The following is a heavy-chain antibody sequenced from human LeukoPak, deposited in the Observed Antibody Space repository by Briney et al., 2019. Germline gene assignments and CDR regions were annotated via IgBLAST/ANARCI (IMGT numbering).Heavy chain of an antibody. V-gene: IGHV3-23*01. CDR3: AKDIEGAVGFYLDH. CDR1: GFTFSSYA. J-gene: IGHJ4*02. D-gene: IGHD6-13*01. Sequence: GGSLRLSCAASGFTFSSYAMSWVRQAPGKGLEWVSAIRDSGVSTYYADSVKGRFTISRDNSKNTLYLQMNSLRAEDSAVYYCAKDIEGAVGFYLDHWGQGTLVTVSS. CDR2: IRDSGVST.